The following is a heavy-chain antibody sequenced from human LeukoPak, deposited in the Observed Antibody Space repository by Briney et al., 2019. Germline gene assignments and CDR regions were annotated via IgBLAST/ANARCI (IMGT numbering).Heavy chain of an antibody. V-gene: IGHV1-69*13. CDR2: IIPIFGTA. J-gene: IGHJ4*02. CDR1: GGTFSSYP. Sequence: ASVTVSCKASGGTFSSYPISWVRQAPGQGLEWMGGIIPIFGTANYAQKFQGRVTITADESTSTAYMELSSLRSEDTAVYYCARGPVNYDFWSGYYPFDYWGQGTLVTVSS. D-gene: IGHD3-3*01. CDR3: ARGPVNYDFWSGYYPFDY.